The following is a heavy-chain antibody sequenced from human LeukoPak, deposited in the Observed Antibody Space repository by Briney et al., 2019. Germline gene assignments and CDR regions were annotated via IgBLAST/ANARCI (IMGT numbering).Heavy chain of an antibody. D-gene: IGHD2-15*01. V-gene: IGHV1-69*13. CDR3: ARDTRYCSGGSCYYRRGSFDY. CDR2: IIPIFGTA. Sequence: ASVKVSCKASGGTFSSFAISWVRQAPGQGLEWIGGIIPIFGTANYAQKFQGRVTITADESTSTAYMELSSLRSEDTAVYYCARDTRYCSGGSCYYRRGSFDYWGQGTLVTVSS. CDR1: GGTFSSFA. J-gene: IGHJ4*02.